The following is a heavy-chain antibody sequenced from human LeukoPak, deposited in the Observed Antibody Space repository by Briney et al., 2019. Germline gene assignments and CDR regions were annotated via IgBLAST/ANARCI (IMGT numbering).Heavy chain of an antibody. CDR1: GGSISSGGYY. CDR3: ARDSSGYSSLDY. Sequence: SQTLSLTCTVSGGSISSGGYYWSWIRQHPGKGLEWIGYIYYSGSTYYNPSLKSRVTISVDTSKNQFSLKLSSVTAADTAVYYCARDSSGYSSLDYWGQGTLVTVSS. D-gene: IGHD3-22*01. V-gene: IGHV4-31*03. J-gene: IGHJ4*02. CDR2: IYYSGST.